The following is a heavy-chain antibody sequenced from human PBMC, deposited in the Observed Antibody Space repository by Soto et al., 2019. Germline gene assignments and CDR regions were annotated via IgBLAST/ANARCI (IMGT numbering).Heavy chain of an antibody. CDR1: GFTFSDYY. CDR2: SSSINSDT. CDR3: ATHRRSIGYISGYDAFDI. J-gene: IGHJ3*02. Sequence: PGGSLRLSCTASGFTFSDYYMSWIRQAPGKGLEWLSYSSSINSDTKYADSVKGRFTTSRDNAQNSLYLQMNSLRVEDTAMYYCATHRRSIGYISGYDAFDIWGQGTMVTVSS. D-gene: IGHD6-19*01. V-gene: IGHV3-11*06.